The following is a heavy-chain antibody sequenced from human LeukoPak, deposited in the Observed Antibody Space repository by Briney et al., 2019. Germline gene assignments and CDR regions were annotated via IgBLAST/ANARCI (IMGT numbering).Heavy chain of an antibody. D-gene: IGHD5-18*01. Sequence: GGSLRLSCSASGFTFSGYAMHWVRQAPGKGLEYVSVISSNGGSTYYADSVKGRFTISRDNSKNTLYLQMNNLRVEDTAVFYCANTGQGYTYGFDYWGQGTLVTVSP. CDR2: ISSNGGST. J-gene: IGHJ4*02. CDR3: ANTGQGYTYGFDY. CDR1: GFTFSGYA. V-gene: IGHV3-64*04.